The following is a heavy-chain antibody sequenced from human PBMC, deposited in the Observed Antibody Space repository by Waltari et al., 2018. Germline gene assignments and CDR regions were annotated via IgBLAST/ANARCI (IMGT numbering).Heavy chain of an antibody. V-gene: IGHV1-69*08. CDR3: ARDPTIAVAGTRTDARVPGMDV. Sequence: QVQLVQSGAEVKKPGSSVKVSCKASGGTISSYTISWVRQAPGQGLEWMVRFIPILGIANYAQKFQGRVTITADKSTSTAYMELSSLRSEDTAVYYCARDPTIAVAGTRTDARVPGMDVWGQGTTVTVSS. D-gene: IGHD6-19*01. J-gene: IGHJ6*02. CDR1: GGTISSYT. CDR2: FIPILGIA.